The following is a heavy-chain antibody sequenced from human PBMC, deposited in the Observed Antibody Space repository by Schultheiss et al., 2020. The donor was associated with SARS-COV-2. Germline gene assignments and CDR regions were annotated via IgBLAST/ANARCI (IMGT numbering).Heavy chain of an antibody. V-gene: IGHV1-18*01. J-gene: IGHJ6*03. Sequence: ASVKVSCKASGGTFSSYTISWVRQAPGQGLEWMGWISAYNGNTNYAQKLQGRVTMTTDTSTSTAYMELSRLRSDDTAVYYCARDHVDTAMAFNMDVWGKGTTVTVSS. CDR3: ARDHVDTAMAFNMDV. CDR1: GGTFSSYT. CDR2: ISAYNGNT. D-gene: IGHD5-18*01.